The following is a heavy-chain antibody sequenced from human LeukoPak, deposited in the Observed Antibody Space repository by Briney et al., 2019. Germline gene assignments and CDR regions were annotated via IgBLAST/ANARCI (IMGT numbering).Heavy chain of an antibody. CDR3: ARVYCSSTSCYRPQHPRWFDP. V-gene: IGHV4-4*07. Sequence: ASETLSLTCTVSGGSISRYYWSWIRQPAGKGLEWIGRIYTSGSTNYNPSLNSPVTISVETSKNNFSLKLSSVTAARTGVYYCARVYCSSTSCYRPQHPRWFDPWGQGNLVPVST. CDR1: GGSISRYY. CDR2: IYTSGST. J-gene: IGHJ5*02. D-gene: IGHD2-2*01.